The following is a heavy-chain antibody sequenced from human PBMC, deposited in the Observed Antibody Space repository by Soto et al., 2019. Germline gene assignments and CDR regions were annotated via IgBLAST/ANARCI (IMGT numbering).Heavy chain of an antibody. V-gene: IGHV4-30-4*01. Sequence: QVQLQDSGPGLVKASQSLSLTCTVSGDSVPHGDNCWGWIRQPPGKGLEWISYIYHTGSASFSPSLKVRGSMSVDTSSNVFSLELTSVTAADTAMYYCARLSKRLFGQYKVDYWGQGVLVTVSS. CDR1: GDSVPHGDNC. CDR3: ARLSKRLFGQYKVDY. J-gene: IGHJ4*02. D-gene: IGHD3-3*01. CDR2: IYHTGSA.